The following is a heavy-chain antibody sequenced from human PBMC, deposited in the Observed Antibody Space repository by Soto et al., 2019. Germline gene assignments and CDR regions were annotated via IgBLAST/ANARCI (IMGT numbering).Heavy chain of an antibody. CDR2: IYPGDSDI. D-gene: IGHD2-15*01. J-gene: IGHJ6*02. CDR1: GYSFTTYW. V-gene: IGHV5-51*01. CDR3: ARHSDIVSVRAPISLGSYYAMDV. Sequence: PGESLKISCKGSGYSFTTYWIGWVRQMPGKGLEWMGIIYPGDSDIRYSPSFQGQITISADKSINTAYLQWSSLKASDTAMYYCARHSDIVSVRAPISLGSYYAMDVWGQGPTVTVSS.